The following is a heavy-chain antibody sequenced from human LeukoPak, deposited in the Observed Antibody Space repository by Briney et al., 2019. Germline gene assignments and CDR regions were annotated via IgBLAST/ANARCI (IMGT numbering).Heavy chain of an antibody. V-gene: IGHV3-13*01. CDR1: GFTFSSYD. CDR2: IGTAGDT. Sequence: PGGSLRLSCAASGFTFSSYDMHWVRQGTGKGLEWVSGIGTAGDTYYPGSVKGRFTISRENAKNSLYLQMNSLRAGDTAVYYCARSLGVGYDYWGQGTLVTVSS. J-gene: IGHJ4*02. CDR3: ARSLGVGYDY. D-gene: IGHD3-16*01.